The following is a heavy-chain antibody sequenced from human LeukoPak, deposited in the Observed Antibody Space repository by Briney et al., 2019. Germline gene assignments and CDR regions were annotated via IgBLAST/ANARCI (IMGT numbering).Heavy chain of an antibody. CDR1: GYFFSDYY. J-gene: IGHJ4*02. CDR2: IDPEDGET. CDR3: STVHVLDPF. D-gene: IGHD1-1*01. Sequence: GASVKVSRKASGYFFSDYYMNWVRQAPGKGFEWMGRIDPEDGETIFAKKFKDRVTIRADKSTNTVYMELRSLTSEDTALYYCSTVHVLDPFWGQGTLVSVSS. V-gene: IGHV1-69-2*01.